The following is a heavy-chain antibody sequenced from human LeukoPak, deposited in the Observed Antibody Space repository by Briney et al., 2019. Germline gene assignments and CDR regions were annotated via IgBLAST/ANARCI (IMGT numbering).Heavy chain of an antibody. V-gene: IGHV3-21*01. CDR1: GFTFSSYS. Sequence: PGGSLRLSCAASGFTFSSYSMNWVRQAPGKGLEWVSSISSSSSYIYYADSVKGRFTISRDNAKNSLYLQMNSLRAEDTAVYYCAGEGASVRIAAADNWFDPWGQGTLVTVSS. J-gene: IGHJ5*02. CDR2: ISSSSSYI. D-gene: IGHD6-13*01. CDR3: AGEGASVRIAAADNWFDP.